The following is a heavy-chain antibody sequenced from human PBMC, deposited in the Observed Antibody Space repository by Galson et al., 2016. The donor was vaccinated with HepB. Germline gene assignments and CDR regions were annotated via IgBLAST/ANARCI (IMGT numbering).Heavy chain of an antibody. CDR3: ARENGDEAGCSVVH. J-gene: IGHJ4*02. Sequence: RLSCAASGXTFSTYXMHWVRXAPGKGLVWLSRVNTDGSGADYADSVKGRFTISRDNSKNTLYLEMNSLRAEDTAVYYCARENGDEAGCSVVHWGQGTLVTVSS. V-gene: IGHV3-74*01. CDR1: GXTFSTYX. CDR2: VNTDGSGA. D-gene: IGHD3-10*02.